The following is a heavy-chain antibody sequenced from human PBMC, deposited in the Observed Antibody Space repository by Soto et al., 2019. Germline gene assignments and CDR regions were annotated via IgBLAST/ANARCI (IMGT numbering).Heavy chain of an antibody. D-gene: IGHD3-16*02. CDR2: IKEDGSEK. J-gene: IGHJ4*02. V-gene: IGHV3-7*01. Sequence: EVHLVESGGGLVQPGGSLRLSCAASGFTFSRYWMSWVRQAPGKGLEWVANIKEDGSEKKNVDSVKGRFTISRDNAKNSLYLQMNSLRAEDTAVYYWARAYYDFLWGSYRFDYWGQGALVTVSS. CDR3: ARAYYDFLWGSYRFDY. CDR1: GFTFSRYW.